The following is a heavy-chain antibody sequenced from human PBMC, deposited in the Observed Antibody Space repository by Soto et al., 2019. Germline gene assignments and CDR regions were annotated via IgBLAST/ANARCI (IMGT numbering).Heavy chain of an antibody. CDR1: GYSVTRPC. D-gene: IGHD3-10*01. CDR2: IDPVDSYT. J-gene: IGHJ6*01. V-gene: IGHV5-10-1*01. CDR3: AARSPYGMDV. Sequence: GHAVTLSGPGSGYSVTRPCIPCVRQMPGKGLEWMGRIDPVDSYTNYNPSFQGHVTISADKSISTAYLQWSSLKASDSAMYYCAARSPYGMDVWGQGTAVTGSS.